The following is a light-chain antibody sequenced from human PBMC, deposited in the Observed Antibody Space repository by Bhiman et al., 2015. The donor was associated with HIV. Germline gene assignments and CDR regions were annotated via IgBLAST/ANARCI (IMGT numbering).Light chain of an antibody. V-gene: IGLV2-14*03. J-gene: IGLJ2*01. CDR3: SSYTRNGTPV. Sequence: QSALTQPASVSGSPGQSITISCTGTSSDVGGYNYVSWYQQYPGKAPKLMIYDVSNRPSGVPNRFSGSKSDNTASLTISGLQAEDEADYYCSSYTRNGTPVFGGGTKVTVL. CDR2: DVS. CDR1: SSDVGGYNY.